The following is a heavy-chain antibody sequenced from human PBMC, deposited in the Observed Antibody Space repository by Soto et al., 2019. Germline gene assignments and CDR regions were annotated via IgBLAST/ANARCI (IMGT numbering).Heavy chain of an antibody. CDR3: ATSRLPGAK. Sequence: EVQLLESGGGLVQPGGSLRLSCAASGFTFSSYAMSWVRQAPGKGLEWVSVIVASGVSTYYADSVKGRFTISRDNSKNTLYLQMNSLRAEDTAVYYCATSRLPGAKWGQGTLVTVSS. V-gene: IGHV3-23*01. CDR1: GFTFSSYA. J-gene: IGHJ4*02. CDR2: IVASGVST.